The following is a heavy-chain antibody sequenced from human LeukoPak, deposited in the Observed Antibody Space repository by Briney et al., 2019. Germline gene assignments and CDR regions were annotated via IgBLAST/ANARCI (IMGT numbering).Heavy chain of an antibody. Sequence: ASVKVSCKASGYTFTSYGISWVRQAPGQGLEWMGWISAYNGNTNYAQKLQGRVTMTTDTSTSTAYMELRILRSDDTAVYYCARDQYYYDSRTSDYWGQGTLVTVSS. J-gene: IGHJ4*02. CDR1: GYTFTSYG. CDR2: ISAYNGNT. V-gene: IGHV1-18*01. CDR3: ARDQYYYDSRTSDY. D-gene: IGHD3-22*01.